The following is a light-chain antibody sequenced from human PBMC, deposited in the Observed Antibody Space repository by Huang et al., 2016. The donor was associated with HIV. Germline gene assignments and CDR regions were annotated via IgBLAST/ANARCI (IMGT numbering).Light chain of an antibody. V-gene: IGKV1-5*03. Sequence: DIQMTQSPSTLSAAVGDRVTITCRASQSVTLWLAWFKQKPGKAPKLLIYKASTLESGVPSRFSGSGSGTEFTLTIDSLQPDDVATYYCQQYSRSATFGQGTKLEIK. CDR3: QQYSRSAT. CDR2: KAS. J-gene: IGKJ2*01. CDR1: QSVTLW.